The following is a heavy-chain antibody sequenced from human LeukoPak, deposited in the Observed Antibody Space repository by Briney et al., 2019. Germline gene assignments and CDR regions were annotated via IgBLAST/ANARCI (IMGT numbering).Heavy chain of an antibody. CDR2: IGGSGVST. CDR1: GFTFGSHA. V-gene: IGHV3-23*01. CDR3: AGVAAGSWFDP. Sequence: GGSLRLSCAASGFTFGSHAMSWVRQAPGKGLEWVSAIGGSGVSTYYADSVKGRFTISSDNSKNTLYLQMNSLRVEDTAVYYCAGVAAGSWFDPWGQGTLVTVSS. D-gene: IGHD2-15*01. J-gene: IGHJ5*02.